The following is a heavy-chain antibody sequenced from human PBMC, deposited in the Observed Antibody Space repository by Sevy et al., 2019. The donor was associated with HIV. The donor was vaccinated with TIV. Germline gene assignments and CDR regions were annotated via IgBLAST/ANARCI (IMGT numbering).Heavy chain of an antibody. J-gene: IGHJ4*02. CDR3: ATTKDYYDSSGSPFDY. V-gene: IGHV1-24*01. CDR1: GYTLSQLS. CDR2: FEPEDDET. Sequence: ASVKVSCKVSGYTLSQLSMHWVRQAPGKGLEWMGSFEPEDDETIYAQKFQGRVTMTEDRSTDKAYMELSSLGSEDTAVYYCATTKDYYDSSGSPFDYWGQGTLVTVSS. D-gene: IGHD3-22*01.